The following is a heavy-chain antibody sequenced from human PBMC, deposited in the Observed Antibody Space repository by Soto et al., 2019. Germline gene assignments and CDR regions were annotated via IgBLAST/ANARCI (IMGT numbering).Heavy chain of an antibody. D-gene: IGHD6-19*01. CDR1: GFTFSSYS. J-gene: IGHJ6*03. Sequence: EVQLVESGGGLVQPGGSLRLSCAASGFTFSSYSMNWVRQAPGKGLEWVSYISSSSSTIYYADSVKGRFTISRDNAKNSLYLQMNSLRAEDTAVYYCARDRVVRIAVAGTNNYYYYMDVWGKGTTVTVSS. CDR3: ARDRVVRIAVAGTNNYYYYMDV. V-gene: IGHV3-48*01. CDR2: ISSSSSTI.